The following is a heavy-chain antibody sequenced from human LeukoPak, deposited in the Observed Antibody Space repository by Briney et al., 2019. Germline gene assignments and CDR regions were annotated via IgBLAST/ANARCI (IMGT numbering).Heavy chain of an antibody. CDR1: GGSISPYF. V-gene: IGHV4-59*01. CDR3: ARDDYRGVTNFDP. D-gene: IGHD3-10*01. Sequence: SETLSLTCTVSGGSISPYFWSWIRQPPGKGLEWIGYISYTGSTNYNPSLKSRVAISVDTSKNQFSLQLSSVTAAGTAVYYCARDDYRGVTNFDPWGQGTLVTVSS. CDR2: ISYTGST. J-gene: IGHJ5*02.